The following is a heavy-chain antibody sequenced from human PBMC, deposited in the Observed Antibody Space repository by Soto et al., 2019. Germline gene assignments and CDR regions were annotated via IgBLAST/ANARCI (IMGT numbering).Heavy chain of an antibody. D-gene: IGHD2-21*02. CDR3: AKEAYCGGDCQAGGWFDP. Sequence: QVQLVESGGGVVQPGRSLRLSCAASGFTFSSYGMHWVRQAPGKGLEWVAVISYDGSNKYYADSVKGRFTISRDNSKNTLYLQMNSLRAEDTAVYYCAKEAYCGGDCQAGGWFDPWGQGTLVTVSS. J-gene: IGHJ5*02. V-gene: IGHV3-30*18. CDR2: ISYDGSNK. CDR1: GFTFSSYG.